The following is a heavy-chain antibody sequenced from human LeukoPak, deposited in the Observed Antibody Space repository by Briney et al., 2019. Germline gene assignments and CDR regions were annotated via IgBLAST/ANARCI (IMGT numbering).Heavy chain of an antibody. V-gene: IGHV1-69*13. CDR2: IIPIFGTA. J-gene: IGHJ4*02. CDR3: ARGRRVQTYFDY. CDR1: GGTFSSYA. Sequence: SVKVSCKASGGTFSSYAISRVRQAPGQGLEWMGGIIPIFGTANYAQKLQGRVTITADESTSTAYMELSSLRSEDAAVYYCARGRRVQTYFDYWGQGTLVTVSS.